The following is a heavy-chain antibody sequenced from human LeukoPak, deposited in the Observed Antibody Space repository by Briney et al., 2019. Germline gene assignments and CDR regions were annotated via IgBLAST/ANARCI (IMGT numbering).Heavy chain of an antibody. CDR2: INPNSGGT. Sequence: ASVKVSCRASGYTFTGYYMHWVRQAPGQGLEWMGWINPNSGGTNYAQKFQGRVTMTRDTSTSTAYMELSSLRSDDTAVYYCARDQGYRNDHYYYHYGMDVWGQGTTVTVSS. CDR3: ARDQGYRNDHYYYHYGMDV. J-gene: IGHJ6*02. CDR1: GYTFTGYY. V-gene: IGHV1-2*02. D-gene: IGHD4-11*01.